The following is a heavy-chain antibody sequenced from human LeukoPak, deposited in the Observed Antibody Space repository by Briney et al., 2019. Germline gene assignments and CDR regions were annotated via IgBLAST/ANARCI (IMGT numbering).Heavy chain of an antibody. CDR2: ISNSSSYI. Sequence: GGSLRLFCAASGFTFSSYSMNWVPEGPGEVLECVSSISNSSSYIYYAASQKRRFTITRDNAKNSLYLQMNSLRAEDTAVYYCARGTPTTRDFDSWGRGTLVTVSS. J-gene: IGHJ4*02. CDR1: GFTFSSYS. CDR3: ARGTPTTRDFDS. V-gene: IGHV3-21*06. D-gene: IGHD4-11*01.